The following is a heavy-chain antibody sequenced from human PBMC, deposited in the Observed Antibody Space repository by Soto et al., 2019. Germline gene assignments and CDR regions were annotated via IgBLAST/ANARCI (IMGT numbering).Heavy chain of an antibody. CDR3: ARGELSYYDSSGYLDY. J-gene: IGHJ4*02. V-gene: IGHV4-34*01. CDR2: INHSGST. D-gene: IGHD3-22*01. Sequence: PSETLSLTCAVYGGSFIGYYCICIHHPPLKGLEWIVEINHSGSTNYNPSLKSRVTISVDTSKNQFSLKLSSVTAADTAVYYCARGELSYYDSSGYLDYWGQGTLVTVSS. CDR1: GGSFIGYY.